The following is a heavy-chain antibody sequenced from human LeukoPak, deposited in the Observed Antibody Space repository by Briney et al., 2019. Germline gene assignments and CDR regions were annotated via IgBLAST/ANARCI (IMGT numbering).Heavy chain of an antibody. CDR2: ISAYNGNI. CDR3: ARAGGRGVTGIDAY. Sequence: GASVKVSCETSGYTLARYCINCVRPAAGRGREWVGWISAYNGNIIYAQKFQGRATMTTDTSTSTVYLELRSLRSDGTAIYYCARAGGRGVTGIDAYWGQGPLVTVSA. J-gene: IGHJ4*02. CDR1: GYTLARYC. V-gene: IGHV1-18*01. D-gene: IGHD2-21*02.